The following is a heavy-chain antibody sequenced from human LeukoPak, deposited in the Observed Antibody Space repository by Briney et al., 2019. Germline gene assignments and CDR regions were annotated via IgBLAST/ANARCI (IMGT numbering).Heavy chain of an antibody. D-gene: IGHD4-11*01. J-gene: IGHJ6*03. CDR2: INHRGST. V-gene: IGHV4-34*01. CDR1: GVSFSGYY. CDR3: ARGTTVTNHYYYYYIDV. Sequence: SETLSLTCAVYGVSFSGYYWSGIRQPPGKGLEWMGEINHRGSTNYNPSLKSRVTISVDTSKNQFSLKLSSVTAADTAVYYCARGTTVTNHYYYYYIDVWGKGTTVTVSS.